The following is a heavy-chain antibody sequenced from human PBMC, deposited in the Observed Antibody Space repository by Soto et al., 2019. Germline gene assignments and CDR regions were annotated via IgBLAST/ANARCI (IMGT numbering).Heavy chain of an antibody. Sequence: SETLSLTCTVSGGSISSSSYYWGWIRQPPGKGLEWIGSIYYSGSTYYNPSLKSRVTISVDTSKNQFSLKLSSVTAADTAVYYCARHITYCYDSSGWGSAFDIWGQGTMVTVSS. CDR1: GGSISSSSYY. CDR3: ARHITYCYDSSGWGSAFDI. J-gene: IGHJ3*02. D-gene: IGHD3-22*01. CDR2: IYYSGST. V-gene: IGHV4-39*01.